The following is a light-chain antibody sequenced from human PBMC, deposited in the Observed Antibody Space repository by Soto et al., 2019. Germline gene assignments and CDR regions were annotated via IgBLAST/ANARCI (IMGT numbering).Light chain of an antibody. J-gene: IGLJ3*02. V-gene: IGLV4-60*03. Sequence: QSVLTQSSSASASLGSSDKLTCTLSSGYVSYIVAWHQLKPGKAPRYLMKLEGTGAYNKGSGLPDRFSGSSSGPDRYLIISNVQSEDEADYYCETWANNIWVFGGGTKLTVL. CDR1: SGYVSYI. CDR2: LEGTGAY. CDR3: ETWANNIWV.